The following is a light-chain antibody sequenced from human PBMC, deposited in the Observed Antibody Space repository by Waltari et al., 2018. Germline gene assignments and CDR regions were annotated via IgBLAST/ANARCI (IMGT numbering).Light chain of an antibody. CDR3: AAWDSRLNGVV. J-gene: IGLJ2*01. CDR2: IDN. V-gene: IGLV1-44*01. Sequence: QSVLTQPPSASGTPGQRVSISCPGSASNIGSDSVHWYQQLPGAAPKLLIYIDNRRPSGVPDRFSGSKSGTSASLAISGLQSEDEADYYCAAWDSRLNGVVFGGGTRLTVL. CDR1: ASNIGSDS.